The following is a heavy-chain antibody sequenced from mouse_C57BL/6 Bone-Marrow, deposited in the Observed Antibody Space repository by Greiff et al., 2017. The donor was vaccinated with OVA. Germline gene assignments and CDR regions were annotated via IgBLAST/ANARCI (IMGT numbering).Heavy chain of an antibody. Sequence: QVQLQQPGAELVKPGASVKLSCKASGYTFTSYWMQWVKQRPGQGLEWIGEIDPSDSYTNYNQKFKGKATLTVDKSSSTAYMQLSSLTSEDSAVYYCARYYYGSSYPDYWGQGTSVTVSS. CDR3: ARYYYGSSYPDY. CDR1: GYTFTSYW. D-gene: IGHD1-1*01. V-gene: IGHV1-50*01. J-gene: IGHJ4*01. CDR2: IDPSDSYT.